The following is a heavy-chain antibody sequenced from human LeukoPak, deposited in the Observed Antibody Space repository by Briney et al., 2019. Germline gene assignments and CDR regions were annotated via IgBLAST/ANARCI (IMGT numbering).Heavy chain of an antibody. Sequence: PSETRSLTCSVSGGSISSSSYYWGWIRQPPGKGLEWIGSMYYSGSTYYNPSLKSRVTISVDTSKNQFSLKLSSVTAADTAVYYCARGQWDEYSSSPNWFDPWGQGTLVTVSS. CDR3: ARGQWDEYSSSPNWFDP. CDR1: GGSISSSSYY. J-gene: IGHJ5*02. V-gene: IGHV4-39*07. CDR2: MYYSGST. D-gene: IGHD6-6*01.